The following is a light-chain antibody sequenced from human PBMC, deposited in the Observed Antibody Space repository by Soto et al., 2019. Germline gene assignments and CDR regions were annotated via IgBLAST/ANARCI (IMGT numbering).Light chain of an antibody. V-gene: IGKV3-20*01. CDR3: QHYEGPHFT. CDR1: QSVNSRF. CDR2: GVS. Sequence: EIVLTQSPGTLSLSPGERATLSCRASQSVNSRFLAWYQQKPGQAPSLLIYGVSSRATGIPDRFSGSGSGTDFTLIISRLEPEDFAVYFCQHYEGPHFTFGPGTKVDIK. J-gene: IGKJ3*01.